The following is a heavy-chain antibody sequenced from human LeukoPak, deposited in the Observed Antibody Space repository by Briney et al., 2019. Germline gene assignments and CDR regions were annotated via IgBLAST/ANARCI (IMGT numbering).Heavy chain of an antibody. CDR2: IYYSGST. CDR1: GGSISSYY. J-gene: IGHJ4*02. D-gene: IGHD3-10*01. Sequence: SETLSLTCTVSGGSISSYYRSWIRQPPGKGLEWIGYIYYSGSTNYNPSLKSRVTISVDTSKNQFSLKLSSVTAADTAVYYCARSSRVLWFGELSWGQGTLVTVSS. CDR3: ARSSRVLWFGELS. V-gene: IGHV4-59*01.